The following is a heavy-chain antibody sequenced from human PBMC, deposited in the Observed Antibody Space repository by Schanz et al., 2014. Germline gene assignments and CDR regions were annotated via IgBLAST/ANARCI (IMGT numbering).Heavy chain of an antibody. CDR2: VVPLLNVT. CDR1: GDTFSNYA. D-gene: IGHD3-16*01. CDR3: ATIGVNDYWRFGLDL. V-gene: IGHV1-69*04. J-gene: IGHJ6*02. Sequence: QVQLVQSGAEVKKPGSSVRVSCKSSGDTFSNYAISWVRQAPGQGLEWMGRVVPLLNVTAYAQKFQGRVTMTADKSTSTAYMELKSLRSADTAVYYCATIGVNDYWRFGLDLWGQGTTVTVSS.